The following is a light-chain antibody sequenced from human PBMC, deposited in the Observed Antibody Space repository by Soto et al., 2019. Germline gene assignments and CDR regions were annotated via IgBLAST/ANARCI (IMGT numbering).Light chain of an antibody. J-gene: IGKJ5*01. Sequence: VLTQSPATLSLSPGDRATLSCRASRGVSSYLAWYQQKPGQAPRLLIYDVSNRATGVPARFSGSGSGTDFTLTVSSLEPEDFAVYYCQQRSDWPVTFGQGTRLEIK. CDR3: QQRSDWPVT. CDR2: DVS. CDR1: RGVSSY. V-gene: IGKV3-11*01.